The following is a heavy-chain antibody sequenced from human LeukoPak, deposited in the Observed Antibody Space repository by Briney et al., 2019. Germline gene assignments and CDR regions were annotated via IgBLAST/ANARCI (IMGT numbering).Heavy chain of an antibody. V-gene: IGHV4-38-2*01. J-gene: IGHJ4*02. CDR2: VYHSGST. D-gene: IGHD1-26*01. CDR1: GYSISSGYY. Sequence: SETLSLTCAVSGYSISSGYYWGWIRQPPGKGLEWIGSVYHSGSTYYNPSLKSRVTISVDTSKNQFSLKLSSVTTADTAVYYCASRSGSYYGPFDYWGQGTLVTVSS. CDR3: ASRSGSYYGPFDY.